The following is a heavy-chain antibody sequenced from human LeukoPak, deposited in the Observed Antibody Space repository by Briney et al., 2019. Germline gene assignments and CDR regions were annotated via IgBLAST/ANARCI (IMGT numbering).Heavy chain of an antibody. J-gene: IGHJ3*02. Sequence: PGGSLRLSCAASGFTFSSYWMHWVRQAPGKGLVWVSRINSDGSSTSYADSVKGRFTISRDNAKNTLYLQMNNLRAEDTAVYCCARDTPHGDYVYAFDIWGQGTMVTVSS. V-gene: IGHV3-74*01. CDR2: INSDGSST. D-gene: IGHD4-17*01. CDR3: ARDTPHGDYVYAFDI. CDR1: GFTFSSYW.